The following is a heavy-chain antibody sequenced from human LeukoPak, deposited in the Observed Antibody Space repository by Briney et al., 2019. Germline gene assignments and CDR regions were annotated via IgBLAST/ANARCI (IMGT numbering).Heavy chain of an antibody. D-gene: IGHD2-15*01. V-gene: IGHV3-74*01. J-gene: IGHJ4*02. CDR1: GFTFSSYW. CDR3: ARSAHCSGGSCYSPFDY. CDR2: INSDGSST. Sequence: PGGSLRLSWAASGFTFSSYWMHWVRQAPGKGLVWVSRINSDGSSTSYADSVKGRFTISRDNAKNTLYLQMNSLRAEDTAVYYCARSAHCSGGSCYSPFDYWGQGTLVTVSS.